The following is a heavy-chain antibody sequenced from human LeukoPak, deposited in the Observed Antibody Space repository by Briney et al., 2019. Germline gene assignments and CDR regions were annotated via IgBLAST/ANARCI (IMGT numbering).Heavy chain of an antibody. V-gene: IGHV3-30-3*01. CDR1: GFTFSSYA. CDR3: AREREGYQLLLGVFDY. D-gene: IGHD2-2*01. J-gene: IGHJ4*02. Sequence: GGSLRLSCAASGFTFSSYAMHWVRQAQGKGLEGVAVISYDGSNKYYADSVKGRFTISRDNSKNTLYLQMNSLRAEDTAVYYCAREREGYQLLLGVFDYWGQGTLVTVSS. CDR2: ISYDGSNK.